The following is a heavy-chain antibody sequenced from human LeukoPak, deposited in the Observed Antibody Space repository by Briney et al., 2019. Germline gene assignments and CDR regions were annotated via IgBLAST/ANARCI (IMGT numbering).Heavy chain of an antibody. CDR3: ARDLTRNYHSCGIDY. D-gene: IGHD6-19*01. Sequence: ASVKVSCKASGYTFTSYYMHWVRQAPGQGLEWMGIINPSGGSTSYAQKFQGRVTMTRDTSTSTVYMELSSLRSEDTAVYYCARDLTRNYHSCGIDYWGQGTLVTVSS. CDR2: INPSGGST. V-gene: IGHV1-46*01. CDR1: GYTFTSYY. J-gene: IGHJ4*02.